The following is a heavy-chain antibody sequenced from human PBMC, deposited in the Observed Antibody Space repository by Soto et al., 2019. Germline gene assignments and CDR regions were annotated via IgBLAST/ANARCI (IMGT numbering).Heavy chain of an antibody. V-gene: IGHV1-8*01. Sequence: ASVKVSCKASGHTFTSYDINWVRQATGQGLEWMGWMNPNSGNTGYAQKFQGRVTMTRNTSISTAYMELSSLRSEDTAVYYCARGMSVLMVYAVYYYYHGMDVWGQGTTVTVSS. CDR3: ARGMSVLMVYAVYYYYHGMDV. D-gene: IGHD2-8*01. J-gene: IGHJ6*02. CDR2: MNPNSGNT. CDR1: GHTFTSYD.